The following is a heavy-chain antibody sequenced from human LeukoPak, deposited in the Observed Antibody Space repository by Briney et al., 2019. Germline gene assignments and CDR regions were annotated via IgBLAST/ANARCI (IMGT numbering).Heavy chain of an antibody. CDR2: INPNSGGT. CDR3: ARGGHYYGSGSYYYYYGMDV. V-gene: IGHV1-2*02. CDR1: GYTFTAYH. Sequence: ASVKASCKASGYTFTAYHMHWVRQAPGQGLEWMGWINPNSGGTNYAQKFQGRVTMTRDTSISTAYMELSRLRSDDTAVYYCARGGHYYGSGSYYYYYGMDVWGQGTTVTVSS. D-gene: IGHD3-10*01. J-gene: IGHJ6*02.